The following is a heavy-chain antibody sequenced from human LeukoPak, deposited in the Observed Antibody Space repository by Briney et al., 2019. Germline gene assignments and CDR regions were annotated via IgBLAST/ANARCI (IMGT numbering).Heavy chain of an antibody. Sequence: GGSLRLSCAASGLTFSSYGMNWVRQAPGKGLQWVASIKQDGSEKYCVDSVKGRFTISRDNAKNSLYLQMNSLRAEDTAVYYCARQAYSSDSWGQGTLVTVSS. V-gene: IGHV3-7*01. CDR2: IKQDGSEK. J-gene: IGHJ4*02. CDR3: ARQAYSSDS. CDR1: GLTFSSYG. D-gene: IGHD2-21*01.